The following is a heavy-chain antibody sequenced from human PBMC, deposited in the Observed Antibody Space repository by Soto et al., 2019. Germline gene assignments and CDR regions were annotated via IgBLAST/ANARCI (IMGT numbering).Heavy chain of an antibody. CDR3: ARPLDCSSISCYSGDAFDI. CDR2: IDPSDSYT. Sequence: ESLKISCNCSGYSFTRYWIIWVRQMPGKGLEWMGRIDPSDSYTNYSPSFQGHVTISADKSISTAYLQWSSLKASDTAMHYCARPLDCSSISCYSGDAFDIWGQGTMVTVSS. D-gene: IGHD2-2*02. CDR1: GYSFTRYW. J-gene: IGHJ3*02. V-gene: IGHV5-10-1*01.